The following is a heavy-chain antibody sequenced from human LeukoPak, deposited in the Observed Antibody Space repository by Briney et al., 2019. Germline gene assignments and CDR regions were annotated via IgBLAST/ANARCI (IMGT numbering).Heavy chain of an antibody. CDR1: GGTFSNYA. D-gene: IGHD3-10*01. CDR3: ARAGYYYGSGSPEGDY. Sequence: GASVKVSCKASGGTFSNYAISWVRQAPGQGLEWMGGIIPIFGTANYAQKFRGRVTITADKSTRTAYMELSSLRSEDTAVYYCARAGYYYGSGSPEGDYWGQGTLVTVSS. J-gene: IGHJ4*02. CDR2: IIPIFGTA. V-gene: IGHV1-69*06.